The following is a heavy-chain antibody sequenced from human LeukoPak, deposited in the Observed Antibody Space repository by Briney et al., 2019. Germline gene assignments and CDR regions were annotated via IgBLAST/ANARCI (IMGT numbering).Heavy chain of an antibody. V-gene: IGHV5-51*01. CDR1: GYSFTSYW. Sequence: GESLKISCKGSGYSFTSYWIGWVRQMPGKGLEWMGIIYPGDSDTRYSPSFQGQVTISVDKTISTAYLQWSSLKASDTGMYYCASRKKGMATAGFDYWAQGTLVTVSS. D-gene: IGHD5-24*01. CDR3: ASRKKGMATAGFDY. CDR2: IYPGDSDT. J-gene: IGHJ4*02.